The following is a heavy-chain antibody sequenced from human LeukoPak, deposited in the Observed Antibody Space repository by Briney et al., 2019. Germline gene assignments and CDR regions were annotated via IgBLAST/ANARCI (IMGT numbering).Heavy chain of an antibody. J-gene: IGHJ3*02. Sequence: GGSLRLSCAASGFTFDDYGMSWVRQAPGKGLEWVSGINWNGGSTGYADSVKGRFTISRDNAKNSLYLRMNSLRAEDTALYYCARVWGGYCSSTSCYGAFDIWGQGTMVTVSS. CDR1: GFTFDDYG. D-gene: IGHD2-2*01. CDR3: ARVWGGYCSSTSCYGAFDI. V-gene: IGHV3-20*04. CDR2: INWNGGST.